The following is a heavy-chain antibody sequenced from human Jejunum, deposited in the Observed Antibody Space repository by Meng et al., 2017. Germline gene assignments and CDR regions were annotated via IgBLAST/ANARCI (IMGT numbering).Heavy chain of an antibody. D-gene: IGHD4-23*01. CDR1: RYSISSGYY. CDR3: ARSPTLSTVADNFYFDS. J-gene: IGHJ4*02. V-gene: IGHV4-38-2*01. CDR2: VHNSGNI. Sequence: SETLSLTCGVLRYSISSGYYWGWIRQPPGKGLEWIVSVHNSGNINYNPSLKSRVTISVDTSKNQSSLTLSSVTAADTAVYYCARSPTLSTVADNFYFDSWSQGSLVTVSS.